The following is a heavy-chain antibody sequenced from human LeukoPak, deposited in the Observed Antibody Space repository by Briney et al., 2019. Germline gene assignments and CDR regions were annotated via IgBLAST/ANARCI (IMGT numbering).Heavy chain of an antibody. Sequence: GGSLRLSCAASGFTFSSYWIHWVRQAPGKGLVWVSRINSDGSSTSYADSVKGRFTISRDNSKNTLYLQMNSLRAEDTAVYYCAKGFSFSSSWYARGYWGQGTLVTVSS. CDR1: GFTFSSYW. CDR3: AKGFSFSSSWYARGY. CDR2: INSDGSST. D-gene: IGHD6-13*01. J-gene: IGHJ4*02. V-gene: IGHV3-74*01.